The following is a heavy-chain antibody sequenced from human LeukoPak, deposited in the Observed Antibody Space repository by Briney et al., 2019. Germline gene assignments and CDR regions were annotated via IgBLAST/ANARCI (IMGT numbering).Heavy chain of an antibody. CDR1: GYTFTSYS. Sequence: ASVKVSCKASGYTFTSYSMNWVRQAPGQGLEYMGWINANTVNPTYAQGFTGRFVFSLDTSVSTAYLQISSLKAEDTAVYYCARDFPARDWFFDPWGRGNLVTVSS. CDR2: INANTVNP. V-gene: IGHV7-4-1*02. J-gene: IGHJ2*01. CDR3: ARDFPARDWFFDP.